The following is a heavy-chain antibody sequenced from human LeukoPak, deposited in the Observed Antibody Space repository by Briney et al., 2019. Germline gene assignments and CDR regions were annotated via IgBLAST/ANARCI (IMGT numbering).Heavy chain of an antibody. D-gene: IGHD2-2*01. V-gene: IGHV3-30*02. J-gene: IGHJ4*02. Sequence: GGSLRLSCAAPGFTFSSYGMHWVRQAPGKGLEGVAFIRYDGSNKYYADSVKGRFTISRDNSKNTLYLQMNSLRAEDTAVYYCAKDACSSTSCYGYYFDYWGQGTLVTVSS. CDR3: AKDACSSTSCYGYYFDY. CDR1: GFTFSSYG. CDR2: IRYDGSNK.